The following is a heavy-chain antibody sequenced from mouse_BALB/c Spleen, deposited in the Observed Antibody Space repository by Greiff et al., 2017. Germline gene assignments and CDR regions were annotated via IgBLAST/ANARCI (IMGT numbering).Heavy chain of an antibody. J-gene: IGHJ3*01. V-gene: IGHV1S81*02. Sequence: QVQLQQSGAELVKPGASVKLSCKASGYTFTSYWMHWVKQRPGQGLEWIGEINPSNGRTNYNEKFKSKATQTVDKSSSTAYMQLRSLTSEDSAVDDYARGVNYYGSRFAYWGQGTLVTVCA. D-gene: IGHD1-1*01. CDR3: ARGVNYYGSRFAY. CDR1: GYTFTSYW. CDR2: INPSNGRT.